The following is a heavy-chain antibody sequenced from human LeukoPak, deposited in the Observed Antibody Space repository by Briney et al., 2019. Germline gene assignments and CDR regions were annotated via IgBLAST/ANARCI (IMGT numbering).Heavy chain of an antibody. CDR1: GYTFTSYG. Sequence: ASVKVSCKASGYTFTSYGISWVRQAPGQGLEWMGWISAYNGNTNYAQKLQGRVTMTTDTSTSTAYTELRSLRSDDTAVYYCARVGDPQWLVSTGVRWGQGTLVTVSS. D-gene: IGHD6-19*01. J-gene: IGHJ4*02. V-gene: IGHV1-18*01. CDR2: ISAYNGNT. CDR3: ARVGDPQWLVSTGVR.